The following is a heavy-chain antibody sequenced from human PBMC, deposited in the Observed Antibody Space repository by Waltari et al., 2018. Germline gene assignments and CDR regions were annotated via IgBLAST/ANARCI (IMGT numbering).Heavy chain of an antibody. CDR1: GYTFTGHY. V-gene: IGHV1-2*02. J-gene: IGHJ3*02. CDR2: INPNSGGT. Sequence: QVQLVQSGAEVKKPGASVKVCCKASGYTFTGHYMHWVRQAPGQGLEWMGWINPNSGGTNYAQKFQGRVTMTRDTSISTAYMELSRLRSDDTAVYYCARVVAAAVHDAFDIWGQGTMVTVSS. D-gene: IGHD6-13*01. CDR3: ARVVAAAVHDAFDI.